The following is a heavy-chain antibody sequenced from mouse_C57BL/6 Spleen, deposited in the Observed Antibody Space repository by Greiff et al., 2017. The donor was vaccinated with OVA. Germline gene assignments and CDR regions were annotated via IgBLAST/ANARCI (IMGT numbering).Heavy chain of an antibody. CDR2: INPSSGYT. V-gene: IGHV1-7*01. CDR1: GYTFTSYW. D-gene: IGHD2-4*01. J-gene: IGHJ3*01. CDR3: ARIYDYDPAWFAY. Sequence: QVQLQQSGAELAKPGASVKLSCKASGYTFTSYWMHWVKQRPGQGLGWIGYINPSSGYTKYNQKFKDKATLTADKSSSTAYMQLSSLTYEDSAVYYCARIYDYDPAWFAYWGQGTLVTVSA.